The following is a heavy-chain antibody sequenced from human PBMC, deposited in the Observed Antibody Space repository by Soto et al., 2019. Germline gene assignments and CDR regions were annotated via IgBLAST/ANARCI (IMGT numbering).Heavy chain of an antibody. V-gene: IGHV3-48*01. CDR3: ARDGAGPGGVVAATNWYFDL. CDR2: ISSSSSTI. Sequence: GGSLRLCCAASGVRFSTYSMNWVRQAPGKGLEWVSYISSSSSTIFYTDSVKGRFTISRDNSKNTLYLQMGSLRAEDMAVYYCARDGAGPGGVVAATNWYFDLWGRGTLVTVSS. J-gene: IGHJ2*01. CDR1: GVRFSTYS. D-gene: IGHD2-15*01.